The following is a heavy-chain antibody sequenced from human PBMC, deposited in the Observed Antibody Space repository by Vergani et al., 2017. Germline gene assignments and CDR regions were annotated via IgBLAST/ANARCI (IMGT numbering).Heavy chain of an antibody. CDR2: ISYDGSNK. D-gene: IGHD6-6*01. J-gene: IGHJ4*02. Sequence: QVQLVESGGGVVQPGRSLRLSCAASGFTFSSYAMHWVRQAPGKGLEWVAVISYDGSNKYYADSVKGRFTISRDNSKNTLYLQMNSLRAEETAVYYCARYSYWRSSGGLWDYWGQGTLVTVSS. CDR1: GFTFSSYA. CDR3: ARYSYWRSSGGLWDY. V-gene: IGHV3-30-3*01.